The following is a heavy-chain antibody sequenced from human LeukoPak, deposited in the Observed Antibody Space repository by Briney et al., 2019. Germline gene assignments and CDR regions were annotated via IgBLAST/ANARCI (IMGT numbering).Heavy chain of an antibody. CDR2: ISGSGGST. J-gene: IGHJ6*03. V-gene: IGHV3-23*01. D-gene: IGHD4-17*01. CDR1: GLTFSSYA. Sequence: GGSLRLSCAASGLTFSSYAMSWVRQAPGKGLEWVSAISGSGGSTCYADSVKGRFTISRDNSKNTLYLQMNSLRAEDTAVYYCAKVRLTVTYYYYMDVWGKGTTVTVSS. CDR3: AKVRLTVTYYYYMDV.